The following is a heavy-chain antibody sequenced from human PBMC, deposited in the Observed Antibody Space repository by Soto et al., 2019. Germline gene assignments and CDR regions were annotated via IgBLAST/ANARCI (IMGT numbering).Heavy chain of an antibody. CDR3: ARARRYDSSGNFDY. Sequence: LSLTCTVSGGSISSGDYYWSWIRQPPGKGLEWIGYIYYSGSTYYNPSLKSRVTISVDTSKNQFSLKLSSVTAADTAVYYCARARRYDSSGNFDYWGQGTLVTVSS. CDR2: IYYSGST. V-gene: IGHV4-30-4*01. J-gene: IGHJ4*02. CDR1: GGSISSGDYY. D-gene: IGHD3-22*01.